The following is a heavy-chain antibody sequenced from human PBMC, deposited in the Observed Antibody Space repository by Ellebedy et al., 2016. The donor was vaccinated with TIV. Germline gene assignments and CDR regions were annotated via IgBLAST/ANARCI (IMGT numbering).Heavy chain of an antibody. CDR1: GFTFSSYA. D-gene: IGHD3-22*01. J-gene: IGHJ4*02. CDR2: ITGSGGRI. Sequence: GESLKISXAASGFTFSSYAMSWVRQAPGKGLEWVSTITGSGGRIFSADSVKGRFTISRDNSKNTLYLQMSSLRVEDTAVYYCAKAGYSDTTGYRFDYWGQGTLVTVSS. V-gene: IGHV3-23*01. CDR3: AKAGYSDTTGYRFDY.